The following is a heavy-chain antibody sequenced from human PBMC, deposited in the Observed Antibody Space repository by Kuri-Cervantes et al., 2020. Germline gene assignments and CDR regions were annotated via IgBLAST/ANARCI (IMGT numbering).Heavy chain of an antibody. CDR3: AHRGAPTTYYYDSSGYLADAFDI. V-gene: IGHV2-5*02. CDR2: IYWDDDK. D-gene: IGHD3-22*01. J-gene: IGHJ3*02. CDR1: GFPPSTSGVG. Sequence: GPTLAKPTQTPTLTCTSSGFPPSTSGVGVGWIRQPPGKALEWLALIYWDDDKRYSPSLKSRPTITKDTSKNQVVLTMTNMDPVDTATYYCAHRGAPTTYYYDSSGYLADAFDIWGQGTMVTVSS.